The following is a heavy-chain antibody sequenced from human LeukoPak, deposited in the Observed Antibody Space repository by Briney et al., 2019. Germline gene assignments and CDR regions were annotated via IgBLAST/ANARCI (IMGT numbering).Heavy chain of an antibody. J-gene: IGHJ6*03. Sequence: ASVKVSCKASGYTFTSYAMNWVRQAPGQGLEWMGWINTNTGNPTYAQGFTGRFVFSLDTSVSTAYLQISSLKAEDTAVYYCAREGDGSGDYYYYYMDVWGKGTTVTVSS. V-gene: IGHV7-4-1*02. CDR3: AREGDGSGDYYYYYMDV. D-gene: IGHD6-19*01. CDR1: GYTFTSYA. CDR2: INTNTGNP.